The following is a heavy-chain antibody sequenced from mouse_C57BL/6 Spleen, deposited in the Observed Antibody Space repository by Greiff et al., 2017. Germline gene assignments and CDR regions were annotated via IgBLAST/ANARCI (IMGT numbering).Heavy chain of an antibody. D-gene: IGHD1-1*01. J-gene: IGHJ4*01. V-gene: IGHV1-52*01. CDR1: GYTFTSYW. Sequence: VQLQQPGAELVRPGSSVKLSCKASGYTFTSYWMHWVKQRPIQGLEWIGNIDPSDSETHSNQKFKDKATLTVDKSSSTAYMQLSSLTSEDSAVYYCARYYGSTPYAMDYWGQGTSVTVSS. CDR2: IDPSDSET. CDR3: ARYYGSTPYAMDY.